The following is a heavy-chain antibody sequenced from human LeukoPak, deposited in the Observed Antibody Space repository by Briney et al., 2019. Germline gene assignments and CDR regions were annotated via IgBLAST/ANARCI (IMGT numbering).Heavy chain of an antibody. CDR1: GGSSSGYY. CDR2: INHSGST. D-gene: IGHD6-6*01. Sequence: PSETLSLTCVLYGGSSSGYYWNWIRQPPGKGLEWIGEINHSGSTNYNPSLKSRVTISVDTPKNQFSLKLSSVTAADAAVYYCARQYSSSSHFDYWGQGALVTVSS. V-gene: IGHV4-34*01. J-gene: IGHJ4*02. CDR3: ARQYSSSSHFDY.